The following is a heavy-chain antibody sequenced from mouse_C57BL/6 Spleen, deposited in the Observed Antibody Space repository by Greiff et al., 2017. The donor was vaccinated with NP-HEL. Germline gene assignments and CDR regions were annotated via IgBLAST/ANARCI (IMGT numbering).Heavy chain of an antibody. V-gene: IGHV1-81*01. D-gene: IGHD3-2*02. CDR1: GYTFTSYG. CDR2: IYPRSGNT. J-gene: IGHJ4*01. Sequence: QVQLKESGAELARPGASVKLSCKASGYTFTSYGISWVKQRTGQGLEWIGEIYPRSGNTYYNEKFKGKATLTADKSSRTAYMELRSLTSEDSAVYFCARCDSSGYVGYAMDYWGQGTSVTVSS. CDR3: ARCDSSGYVGYAMDY.